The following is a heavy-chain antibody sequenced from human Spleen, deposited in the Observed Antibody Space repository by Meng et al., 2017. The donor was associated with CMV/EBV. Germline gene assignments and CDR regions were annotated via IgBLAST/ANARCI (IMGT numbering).Heavy chain of an antibody. CDR2: VYPPDYDT. J-gene: IGHJ6*02. CDR3: ARVAGIYGSYGMDV. V-gene: IGHV5-51*01. D-gene: IGHD4-17*01. CDR1: GYSFTTYW. Sequence: GESLKISCRASGYSFTTYWIAWVRQMPGKGLDWMGIVYPPDYDTRYSPSFQGQVLISVDRSITTAYLQWSSLKPSDTAMYYCARVAGIYGSYGMDVWGQGTAVTVSS.